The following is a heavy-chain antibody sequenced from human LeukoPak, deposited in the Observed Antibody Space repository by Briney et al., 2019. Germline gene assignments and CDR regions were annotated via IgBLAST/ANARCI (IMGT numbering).Heavy chain of an antibody. Sequence: ASVKVSCKASGYTFTSYGISWVRQAPGQGLEWMGWISAYNGNTNYAQKLQGRVTMTTDTSTSTAYMELRSLRSDDTAMYYCARGEFGSMSYYSAPGDWFDPWGQGTLVTVSS. J-gene: IGHJ5*02. CDR2: ISAYNGNT. CDR1: GYTFTSYG. D-gene: IGHD3-10*01. V-gene: IGHV1-18*01. CDR3: ARGEFGSMSYYSAPGDWFDP.